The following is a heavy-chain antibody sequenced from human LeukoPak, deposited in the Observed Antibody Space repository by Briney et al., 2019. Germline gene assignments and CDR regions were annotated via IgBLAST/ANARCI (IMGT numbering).Heavy chain of an antibody. Sequence: GGSLRLSCAASGFTFNNYAMSWVRQAPGKGLEWVSAISGSGGNTHYADSVKGRFTISRDNSKNTLYLQMNSLSAEDTAVYYCAKGELVGYCSSTSCYADPRCFDYWGQGTLVTVSS. V-gene: IGHV3-23*01. CDR3: AKGELVGYCSSTSCYADPRCFDY. CDR2: ISGSGGNT. D-gene: IGHD2-2*03. CDR1: GFTFNNYA. J-gene: IGHJ4*02.